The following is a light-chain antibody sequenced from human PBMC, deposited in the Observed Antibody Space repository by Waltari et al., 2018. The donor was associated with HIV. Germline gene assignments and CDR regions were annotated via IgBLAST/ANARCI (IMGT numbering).Light chain of an antibody. CDR2: AAS. V-gene: IGKV3-20*01. Sequence: EIVLTQSPGSLSLSLGERASLSCRASQSVSSSYFAWYQQKPGQAPRLLSYAASTRAADTPDRFSGSGSGTDFTLTISRLEPEDFAVYYCQLYQVSVFTFGPGTKVHIK. CDR1: QSVSSSY. J-gene: IGKJ3*01. CDR3: QLYQVSVFT.